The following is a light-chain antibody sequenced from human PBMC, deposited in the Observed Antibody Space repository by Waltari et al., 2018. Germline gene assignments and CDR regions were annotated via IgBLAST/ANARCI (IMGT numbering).Light chain of an antibody. CDR1: QSVSST. Sequence: EIVMTHSPATLSVSLGERATPTCRARQSVSSTLAWYQQRPGQAPRLLIYGASTRATGVPARFSGSGSGTEFTLTISSLQSEDFAIYYCQQYYNWLWTFGQGTKVEIK. CDR2: GAS. J-gene: IGKJ1*01. CDR3: QQYYNWLWT. V-gene: IGKV3-15*01.